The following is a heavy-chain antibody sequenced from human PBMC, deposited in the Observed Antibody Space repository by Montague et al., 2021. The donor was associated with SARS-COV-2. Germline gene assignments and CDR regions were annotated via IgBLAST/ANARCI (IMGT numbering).Heavy chain of an antibody. CDR1: GGSISSGTYY. CDR2: INYSGKT. CDR3: ARRAKWQLSWFFDL. V-gene: IGHV4-39*01. Sequence: SETLSLTCTVSGGSISSGTYYWGRVRQPSGQGLEWIGTINYSGKTYYNPSLKSRVTISVDTSKNQFSLKVTSVTAADTAVYYCARRAKWQLSWFFDLWGRGTLVTVSS. D-gene: IGHD1-26*01. J-gene: IGHJ2*01.